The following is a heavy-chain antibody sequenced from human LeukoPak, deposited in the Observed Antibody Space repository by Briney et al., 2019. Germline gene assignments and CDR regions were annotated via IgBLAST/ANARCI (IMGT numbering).Heavy chain of an antibody. CDR1: GYTLTELS. Sequence: AASVKVSCKVSGYTLTELSMHWVRQAPGKGLEWMGGFDPEDGETIYAQKFQGRVTMTEDTSTDTAYMELSSLRSDDTAVYYCARDCGMGATKKNYYYYGMDVWGQGTTVTVSS. J-gene: IGHJ6*02. CDR2: FDPEDGET. CDR3: ARDCGMGATKKNYYYYGMDV. D-gene: IGHD1-26*01. V-gene: IGHV1-24*01.